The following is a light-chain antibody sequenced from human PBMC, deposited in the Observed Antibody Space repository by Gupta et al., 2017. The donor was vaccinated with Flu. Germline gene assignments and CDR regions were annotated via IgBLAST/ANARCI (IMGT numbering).Light chain of an antibody. CDR2: KDS. CDR1: ALPKQY. CDR3: QSADSSGTYQV. V-gene: IGLV3-25*02. Sequence: SYELTQPPSVSVSPGQTARITCSGDALPKQYAYWYQQKPGQAPVLVIDKDSERPSGIPERFSGSSSGTTVTLTISGVQAEDEADYSCQSADSSGTYQVFGTGTKGTVL. J-gene: IGLJ1*01.